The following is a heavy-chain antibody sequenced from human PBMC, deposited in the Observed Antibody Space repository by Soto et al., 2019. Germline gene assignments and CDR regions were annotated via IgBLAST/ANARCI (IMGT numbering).Heavy chain of an antibody. CDR2: IYYSGST. J-gene: IGHJ4*02. D-gene: IGHD2-15*01. Sequence: EMLSVPCSVSDGSSSSRGCYWSWIRQPPGKGLEWIGCIYYSGSTYYNPSLKSRVTISVDTSKNQFSLKLSSVTAADTAVYYCARHTPAISISDHWGQGTLVTVSS. V-gene: IGHV4-39*01. CDR1: DGSSSSRGCY. CDR3: ARHTPAISISDH.